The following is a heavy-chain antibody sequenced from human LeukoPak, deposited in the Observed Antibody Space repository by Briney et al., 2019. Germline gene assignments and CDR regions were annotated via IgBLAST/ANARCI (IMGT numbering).Heavy chain of an antibody. V-gene: IGHV3-9*01. CDR1: GFTFDDYA. Sequence: PGRSLRLSCAASGFTFDDYAMHWVPQAPGKGLEWVSGISWNSGSIGYADSVKGRFTISRDNAKNSLYLQMNSLRAEDTALYYCAKDNLTESYYFDYWGQGTLVTVSS. CDR2: ISWNSGSI. D-gene: IGHD2-8*02. CDR3: AKDNLTESYYFDY. J-gene: IGHJ4*02.